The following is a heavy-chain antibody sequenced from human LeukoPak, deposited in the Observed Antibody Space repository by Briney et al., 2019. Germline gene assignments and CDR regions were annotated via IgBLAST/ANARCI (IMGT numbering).Heavy chain of an antibody. CDR3: AGAPGDY. V-gene: IGHV3-7*04. CDR1: GFTFTSYW. J-gene: IGHJ4*02. CDR2: INQDGSEK. Sequence: PGGSLRLSCAASGFTFTSYWMSWVRQAPGKGLEWVANINQDGSEKYYVDSVEGRFTISRDNAANSLHLQMNSLRAEDTAVYYCAGAPGDYWGQGTLVTVSS.